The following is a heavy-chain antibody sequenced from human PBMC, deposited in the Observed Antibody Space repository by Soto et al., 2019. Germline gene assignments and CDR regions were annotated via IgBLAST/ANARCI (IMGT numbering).Heavy chain of an antibody. D-gene: IGHD6-13*01. CDR3: ARGSSVRGMNV. Sequence: GGSLRLSCAASGFTFSDYYMSWVRQAPGKGLEWVSYISGTDPYMKYADAVRGRFTISRDNAKNSLYLQMNSLRDDDTAVYYCARGSSVRGMNVWGQGTPVTVSS. CDR2: ISGTDPYM. J-gene: IGHJ6*02. V-gene: IGHV3-11*06. CDR1: GFTFSDYY.